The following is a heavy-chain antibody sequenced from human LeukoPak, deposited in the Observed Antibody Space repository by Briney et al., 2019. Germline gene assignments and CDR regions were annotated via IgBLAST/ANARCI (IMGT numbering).Heavy chain of an antibody. J-gene: IGHJ4*02. Sequence: SGTLSLTCTVSGGSISGSYWSWIRQPPGKGLEWIAYMYNSGSTNYNPSLKSRVTISIDTSKNQFSLKLSSLTAADAAIYYCARGIESYGDYGYWGQGILVTVSS. D-gene: IGHD4-17*01. CDR1: GGSISGSY. V-gene: IGHV4-59*01. CDR3: ARGIESYGDYGY. CDR2: MYNSGST.